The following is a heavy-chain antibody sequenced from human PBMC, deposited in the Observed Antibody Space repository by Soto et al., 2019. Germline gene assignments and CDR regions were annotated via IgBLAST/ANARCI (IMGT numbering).Heavy chain of an antibody. V-gene: IGHV3-23*01. CDR2: IGGSGGNT. Sequence: LRLSCAASGFTFSNYPMNWVRQAPGKGLEWVSAIGGSGGNTYYADSVKGRFTISRDNSKNTLYLQMNSLRADDTAVYYCAKDLSGGTFDYWGQGTLVTVSS. D-gene: IGHD2-15*01. CDR3: AKDLSGGTFDY. J-gene: IGHJ4*02. CDR1: GFTFSNYP.